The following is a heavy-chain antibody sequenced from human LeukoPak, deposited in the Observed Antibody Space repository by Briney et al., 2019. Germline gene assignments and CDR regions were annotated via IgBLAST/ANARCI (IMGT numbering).Heavy chain of an antibody. CDR3: ARVPEGVLAATPWNNWFDP. CDR2: IIPIFGTA. J-gene: IGHJ5*02. Sequence: GASVKVSCKASGGTFSSYAISWVRQAPGQGLEWMGGIIPIFGTANYAQKFQGRVTITADKSTSTAYMELSSLRSEDTAVYYCARVPEGVLAATPWNNWFDPWGQGTLVTVSS. D-gene: IGHD2-15*01. CDR1: GGTFSSYA. V-gene: IGHV1-69*06.